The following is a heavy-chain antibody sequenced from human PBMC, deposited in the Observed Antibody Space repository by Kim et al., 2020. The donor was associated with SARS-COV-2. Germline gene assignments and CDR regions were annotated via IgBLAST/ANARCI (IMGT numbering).Heavy chain of an antibody. CDR3: ARDRYSGYFDY. Sequence: GGSLRLSCAASGFTFSSYAMHWVRQAPGKGLEWVAVISYDGSNKYYADSVKGRFTISRDNSKNTLYLQMNSLRAEDTAVYYCARDRYSGYFDYWGQGTLVTVSS. CDR1: GFTFSSYA. D-gene: IGHD2-15*01. V-gene: IGHV3-30-3*01. J-gene: IGHJ4*02. CDR2: ISYDGSNK.